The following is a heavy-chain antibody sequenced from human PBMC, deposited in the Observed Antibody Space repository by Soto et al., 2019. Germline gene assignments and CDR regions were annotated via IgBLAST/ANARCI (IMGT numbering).Heavy chain of an antibody. D-gene: IGHD3-16*01. J-gene: IGHJ3*02. CDR3: AHIMITWGGVSALDAFDM. V-gene: IGHV2-5*02. CDR1: GFLLRTSRVS. Sequence: GPTMVNTTQALTPTCSFSGFLLRTSRVSVAWIRQPPAKALEWLAIIYWDDDRRYSPSLKTRLAITKDTSKNQVVLTMTNLDPGDTATYYCAHIMITWGGVSALDAFDMWGQGTMVTVSS. CDR2: IYWDDDR.